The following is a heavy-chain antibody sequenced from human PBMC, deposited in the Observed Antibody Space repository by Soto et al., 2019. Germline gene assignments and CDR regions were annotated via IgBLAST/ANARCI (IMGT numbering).Heavy chain of an antibody. J-gene: IGHJ6*02. CDR3: ARGDDWLLEDYYYYGMDV. CDR2: INHSGST. V-gene: IGHV4-34*01. D-gene: IGHD3-9*01. Sequence: SETLSLTCAAYGGSFSGYYWSWIRQPPGKGLEWIGEINHSGSTNYNPSLKSRVTISVDTSKNQFSLKLSSVTAADTAVYYCARGDDWLLEDYYYYGMDVWGQGTTVTVSS. CDR1: GGSFSGYY.